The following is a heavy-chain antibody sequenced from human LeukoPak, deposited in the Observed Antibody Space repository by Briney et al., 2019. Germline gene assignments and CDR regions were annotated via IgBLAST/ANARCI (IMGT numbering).Heavy chain of an antibody. V-gene: IGHV1-2*02. CDR3: ARSGYGDYFLGDY. Sequence: GASVKVSCKTSGYTFTGYYIHWVRQAPGQGLEWMGWINPNSGDTNYAQKFQGRVSMTGDTSISTAYMELSRLRSDDTAVYYCARSGYGDYFLGDYWGQGTLVTVSS. D-gene: IGHD4-17*01. J-gene: IGHJ4*02. CDR2: INPNSGDT. CDR1: GYTFTGYY.